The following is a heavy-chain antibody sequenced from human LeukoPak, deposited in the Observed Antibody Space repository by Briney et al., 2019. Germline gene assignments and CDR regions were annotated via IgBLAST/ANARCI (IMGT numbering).Heavy chain of an antibody. Sequence: PGGSLRLSCAASGFTFSSYAMSWVRRAPGKGLEWVSGLSASGASTYYADSVKGRFTISRDNSNNTLYLQMNSLRAEDTAVYYCAKEGRYSSSWQYYFDYWGQGTLVTVSS. CDR1: GFTFSSYA. J-gene: IGHJ4*02. CDR3: AKEGRYSSSWQYYFDY. CDR2: LSASGAST. D-gene: IGHD6-13*01. V-gene: IGHV3-23*01.